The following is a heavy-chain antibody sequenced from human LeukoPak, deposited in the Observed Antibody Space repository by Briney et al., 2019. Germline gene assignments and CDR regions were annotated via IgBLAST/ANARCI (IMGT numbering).Heavy chain of an antibody. CDR1: GGSFSGYY. J-gene: IGHJ3*01. CDR3: ASGTNYYDSSGYYV. V-gene: IGHV4-34*01. D-gene: IGHD3-22*01. CDR2: INHSGST. Sequence: KASETLSLTCAVYGGSFSGYYWSWIRQPPGKGLEWIGEINHSGSTNYNPSLKSRVTISVDTSKNQFSLKLSSVTAADTAVYYCASGTNYYDSSGYYVWGQGTMVTVSS.